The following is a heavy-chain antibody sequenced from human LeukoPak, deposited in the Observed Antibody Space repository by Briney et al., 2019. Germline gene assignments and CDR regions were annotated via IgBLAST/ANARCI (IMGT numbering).Heavy chain of an antibody. V-gene: IGHV1-8*01. CDR3: ARQDARVRGIIMGIYYYYYMDV. Sequence: ASVKVSCKASGYTFISYDDNWVRQAPGQGLEWMGWMNPNSGNTGYAQKFQGRVTMTRNTSISTAYMELSSLRSEDTAVYYCARQDARVRGIIMGIYYYYYMDVWGKGTTVTISS. D-gene: IGHD3-10*01. J-gene: IGHJ6*03. CDR2: MNPNSGNT. CDR1: GYTFISYD.